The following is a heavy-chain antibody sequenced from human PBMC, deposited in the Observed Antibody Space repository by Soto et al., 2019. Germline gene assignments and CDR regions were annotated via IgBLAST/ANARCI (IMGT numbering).Heavy chain of an antibody. J-gene: IGHJ3*02. CDR2: ISAYNGNT. D-gene: IGHD3-3*01. Sequence: QVQLVQSGAEVKKPGASVKVSCKASGYTFTSYGISWVRQAPGQGLEWMGWISAYNGNTNYAQKLQGRVTMTTDTSTSTAYMELRSLRSDDTAVYYCARSLSSGITIFGVVIRAFDIWGQGTMVTVSS. CDR3: ARSLSSGITIFGVVIRAFDI. V-gene: IGHV1-18*01. CDR1: GYTFTSYG.